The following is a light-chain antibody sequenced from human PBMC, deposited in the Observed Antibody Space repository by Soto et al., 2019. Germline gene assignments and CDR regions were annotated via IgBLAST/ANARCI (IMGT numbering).Light chain of an antibody. Sequence: DIQMTQSPSSLSASVGDRVTITCQASQDIRKYLNWYQQKPGSAPKLLIYGASNVETWVPSKFSGSGYGTDFTFTISSLQSEDIATYYCQHYDNLPPFTFGPGTKVAIK. CDR3: QHYDNLPPFT. V-gene: IGKV1-33*01. J-gene: IGKJ3*01. CDR2: GAS. CDR1: QDIRKY.